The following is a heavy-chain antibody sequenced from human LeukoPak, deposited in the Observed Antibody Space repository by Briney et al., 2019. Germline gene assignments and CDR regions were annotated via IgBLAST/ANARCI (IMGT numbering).Heavy chain of an antibody. Sequence: PSETLSLTCTVSGGSISSYYWSWIRHPPGKGLEWIGYIYYSGSTNYNPSLKSRVTISVDTSKNKFSLNLNSVTAADTAVYYCAREYEAWFDPWGQGTLVTVSS. J-gene: IGHJ5*02. CDR2: IYYSGST. CDR1: GGSISSYY. CDR3: AREYEAWFDP. V-gene: IGHV4-59*01. D-gene: IGHD2-8*01.